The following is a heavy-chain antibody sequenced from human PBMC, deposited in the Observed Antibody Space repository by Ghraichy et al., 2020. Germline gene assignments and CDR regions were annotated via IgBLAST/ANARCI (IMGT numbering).Heavy chain of an antibody. V-gene: IGHV3-7*01. J-gene: IGHJ4*02. D-gene: IGHD3-10*01. CDR2: IKQDGSEK. Sequence: GVLRLSCAASGFTFSIYWISWVRQAPGKGLEWVANIKQDGSEKYYVESVKGRFTISRDNARNTLYLQMNSLRAEDTAVYYCAIPHRGYWGQGTLVTVSS. CDR3: AIPHRGY. CDR1: GFTFSIYW.